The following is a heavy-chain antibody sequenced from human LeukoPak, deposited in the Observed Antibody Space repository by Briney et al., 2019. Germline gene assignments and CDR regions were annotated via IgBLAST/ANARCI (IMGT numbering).Heavy chain of an antibody. Sequence: GWSLRLSCAASGFSLSSYSMNWVRQAPGKGLEWVSSITISSNFIYYADSVKGRFTISRDNAKSSLFLQMNSLRAEDTAVYFCARDGHGDGFLTGYSYFGMDVWGQGTTVTVSS. V-gene: IGHV3-21*01. D-gene: IGHD3-9*01. CDR1: GFSLSSYS. J-gene: IGHJ6*02. CDR2: ITISSNFI. CDR3: ARDGHGDGFLTGYSYFGMDV.